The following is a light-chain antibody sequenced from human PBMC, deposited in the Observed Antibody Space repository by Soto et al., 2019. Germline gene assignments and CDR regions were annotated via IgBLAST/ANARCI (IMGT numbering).Light chain of an antibody. J-gene: IGLJ3*02. CDR1: SSDVGGYNY. CDR3: TSYTSSSTLV. CDR2: EVT. Sequence: QSALTQPASVSGSPGQSITISCTGTSSDVGGYNYVSWHQHHPGKVPKLIIYEVTNRPSGVSNRFSGSKSGNTASLTISGLQAEDEADYYCTSYTSSSTLVFGGGTKLTVL. V-gene: IGLV2-14*01.